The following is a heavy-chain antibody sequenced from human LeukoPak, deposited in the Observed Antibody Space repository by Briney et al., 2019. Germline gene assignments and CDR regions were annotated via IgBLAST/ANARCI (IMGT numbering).Heavy chain of an antibody. Sequence: PSETLSLTCTVSGGSISSYYWGWIRQPPGKGLEWIGYIYTSGSTNYNPSLKSRVTISVDTSKNQFSLKLSSVTAADTAVYYCARLLLDYFDYWGQGTLVTVSS. J-gene: IGHJ4*02. CDR2: IYTSGST. CDR3: ARLLLDYFDY. CDR1: GGSISSYY. V-gene: IGHV4-4*09.